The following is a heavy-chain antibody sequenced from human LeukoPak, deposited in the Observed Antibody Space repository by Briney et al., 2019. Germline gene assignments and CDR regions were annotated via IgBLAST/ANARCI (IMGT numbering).Heavy chain of an antibody. CDR3: AKDLLGSSGWPSIFDY. CDR2: ISGSGGST. Sequence: PGGSLRLSCAASGFTFSSYAMSWVRQAPGRGLEWVSAISGSGGSTYYADSVKGRFTISRDNSKNTLYLQMNSLRAEDTAVYYCAKDLLGSSGWPSIFDYWGQGTLVTVSS. CDR1: GFTFSSYA. D-gene: IGHD6-19*01. V-gene: IGHV3-23*01. J-gene: IGHJ4*02.